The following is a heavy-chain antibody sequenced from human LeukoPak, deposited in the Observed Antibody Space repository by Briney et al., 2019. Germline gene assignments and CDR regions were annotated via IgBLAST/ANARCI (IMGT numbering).Heavy chain of an antibody. CDR3: AKDRSLNGGNSNGYFDY. J-gene: IGHJ4*02. V-gene: IGHV3-21*04. Sequence: GGSLRLSCAASGFTFSSYSMNWVRQAPGKGLEWVSSISSSSSYIYYADSVKGRFTISRDNAKNSLYLQMNSLRAEDTAVYFCAKDRSLNGGNSNGYFDYWGQGTLVTVSS. CDR1: GFTFSSYS. CDR2: ISSSSSYI. D-gene: IGHD4-23*01.